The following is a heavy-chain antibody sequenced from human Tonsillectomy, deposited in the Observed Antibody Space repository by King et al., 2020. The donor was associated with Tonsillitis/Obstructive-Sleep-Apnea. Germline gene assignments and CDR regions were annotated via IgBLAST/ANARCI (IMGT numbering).Heavy chain of an antibody. D-gene: IGHD3-22*01. V-gene: IGHV1-69*01. CDR3: ARDPSTCFYTGLGGMDV. Sequence: QVQLVESGAEVKKPGSSVTVSCKASGGTVTTDTISWVRQAPGQGLEWMGGIIPMSGTAHYSQKCRGRVTITADSSTNTVFLELNSLRSEDTAVYYCARDPSTCFYTGLGGMDVWGQGTTVTVSS. J-gene: IGHJ6*02. CDR1: GGTVTTDT. CDR2: IIPMSGTA.